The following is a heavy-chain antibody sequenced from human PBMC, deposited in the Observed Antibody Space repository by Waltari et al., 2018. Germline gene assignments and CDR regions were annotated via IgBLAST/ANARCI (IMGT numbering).Heavy chain of an antibody. J-gene: IGHJ3*02. CDR2: IYYSGST. CDR1: GGSISSYY. Sequence: QVQLQESGPGLVKPSETLSLTCTVPGGSISSYYWSWLRQPPGKGLEWIGYIYYSGSTNYNPSLKSRVTISVDTSKNQFSLKLSSVTAADTAVYYCARDRRYCSGGSCYSRKAFDIWGQGTMVTVSS. V-gene: IGHV4-59*01. D-gene: IGHD2-15*01. CDR3: ARDRRYCSGGSCYSRKAFDI.